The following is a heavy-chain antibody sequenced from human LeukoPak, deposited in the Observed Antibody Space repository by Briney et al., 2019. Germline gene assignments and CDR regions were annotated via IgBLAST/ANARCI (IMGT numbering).Heavy chain of an antibody. CDR3: ARDGRIRGAFDI. D-gene: IGHD3-10*01. CDR1: GFTFSSYS. Sequence: PGGSLRLSFAASGFTFSSYSMNWVRQAPGKGLEWVSSISSSSSYIYYADSVKGRFTISRDNAKNSLYLQMNSLRAEDTAVYYCARDGRIRGAFDIRGQGTMVTVSS. J-gene: IGHJ3*02. V-gene: IGHV3-21*01. CDR2: ISSSSSYI.